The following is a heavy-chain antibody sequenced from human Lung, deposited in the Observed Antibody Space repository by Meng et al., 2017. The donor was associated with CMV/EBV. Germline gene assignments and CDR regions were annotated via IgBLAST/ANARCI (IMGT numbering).Heavy chain of an antibody. J-gene: IGHJ4*02. CDR3: ARGDSSTTWVVFDY. D-gene: IGHD6-13*01. CDR1: GLTFNNYA. CDR2: VLGTGPT. V-gene: IGHV3-23*01. Sequence: GGSLRLXCSASGLTFNNYAMTWVRQAPGKGLEWVSTVLGTGPTYYEDYVKGRFTISRDDSRNTLFLQLNSLRDEDTAVFYCARGDSSTTWVVFDYWGLGTXVTVSS.